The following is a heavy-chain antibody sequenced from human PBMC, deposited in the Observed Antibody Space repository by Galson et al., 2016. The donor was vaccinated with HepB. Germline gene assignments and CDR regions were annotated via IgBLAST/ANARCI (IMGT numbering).Heavy chain of an antibody. Sequence: SLRLSCAASGFNFRSYAIHWVRQSPGKGLEWVAVISYDGSNKYYADSVTGRFTISRDNSKNTLYLQMNSLRVEDTAVYYCARDGGWNYDYFDCWGQGTLATVSS. V-gene: IGHV3-30*04. CDR3: ARDGGWNYDYFDC. D-gene: IGHD3-3*01. J-gene: IGHJ4*02. CDR2: ISYDGSNK. CDR1: GFNFRSYA.